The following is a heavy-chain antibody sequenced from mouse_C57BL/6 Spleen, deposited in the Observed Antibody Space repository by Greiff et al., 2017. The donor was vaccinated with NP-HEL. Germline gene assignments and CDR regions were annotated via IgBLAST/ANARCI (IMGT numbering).Heavy chain of an antibody. CDR1: GYAFSSSW. J-gene: IGHJ4*01. CDR2: IYPGDGDT. CDR3: AREPYDYDVGAYYAMDY. V-gene: IGHV1-82*01. Sequence: VQLQQSGPELVKPGASVKISCKASGYAFSSSWMNWVKQRPGKGLEWIGRIYPGDGDTNYNGKFKGKATLTADKSSSTAYMQLSSLTSEDSAVYFCAREPYDYDVGAYYAMDYWGQGTSVTVSS. D-gene: IGHD2-4*01.